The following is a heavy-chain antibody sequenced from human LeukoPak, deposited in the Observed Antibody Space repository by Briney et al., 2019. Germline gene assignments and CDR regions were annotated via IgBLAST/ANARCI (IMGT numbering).Heavy chain of an antibody. CDR3: ARGGYAYYYDSSGLYYSDY. V-gene: IGHV4-34*01. Sequence: PSETLSLTCAVYGGSFSGYYWSWIRQPPGKGLEWIGEINHSGSTNYNPSLKSRVTISVDTSKNQFSLKLSSVTAADTAVYYCARGGYAYYYDSSGLYYSDYWGQGTLVTVSS. CDR1: GGSFSGYY. J-gene: IGHJ4*02. CDR2: INHSGST. D-gene: IGHD3-22*01.